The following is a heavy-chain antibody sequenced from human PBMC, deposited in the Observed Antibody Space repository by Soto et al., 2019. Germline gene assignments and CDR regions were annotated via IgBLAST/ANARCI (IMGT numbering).Heavy chain of an antibody. V-gene: IGHV3-30-3*01. CDR2: ISFDGFNT. Sequence: QVQLVESGGGVVQPGRSLRLSCAASGFTFSSYAIHWVRQAPGKGLEWVAVISFDGFNTFYADSVKGRFTISRDNSKNSLYLPINSLRVEDTAVSYWARGGRGLRGAFDICGQGTVVTVSS. J-gene: IGHJ3*02. CDR1: GFTFSSYA. CDR3: ARGGRGLRGAFDI. D-gene: IGHD3-16*01.